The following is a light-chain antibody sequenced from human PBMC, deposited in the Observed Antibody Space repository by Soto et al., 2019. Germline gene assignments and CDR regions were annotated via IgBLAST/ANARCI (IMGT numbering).Light chain of an antibody. CDR1: SRDVGGSTQ. CDR2: GDS. Sequence: QSALTQPASVSGSPGQSIAISCAGTSRDVGGSTQFSWYQHHPGEAPKLLIYGDSNRPSGVSDRFSGSKSGNTASLTISGLQAGDEADYYCNSYTTSSTYVFGTGTKLTVL. V-gene: IGLV2-14*01. CDR3: NSYTTSSTYV. J-gene: IGLJ1*01.